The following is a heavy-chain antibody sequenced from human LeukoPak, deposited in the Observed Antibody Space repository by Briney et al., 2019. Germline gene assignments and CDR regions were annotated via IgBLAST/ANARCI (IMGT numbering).Heavy chain of an antibody. J-gene: IGHJ5*02. V-gene: IGHV1-46*01. CDR2: INPSGGST. Sequence: GASVKVSCKASGYTFTSYYMHWVRQAPGQGLEWMGIINPSGGSTSYAQKFQGRVTMTRDTSTSTVYMELSSLRSEDTAVYYCARDSREYGLPTRTYGFDPWGQGTLVTVSS. D-gene: IGHD2/OR15-2a*01. CDR1: GYTFTSYY. CDR3: ARDSREYGLPTRTYGFDP.